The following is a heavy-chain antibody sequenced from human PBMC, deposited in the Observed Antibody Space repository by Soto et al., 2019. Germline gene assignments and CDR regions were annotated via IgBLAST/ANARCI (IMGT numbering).Heavy chain of an antibody. Sequence: PSETLSLTCTFSGGSISSYYWSWIRQPPGKGLEWIGYIYYSGSTNYNPSLKSRVTISVDTSKNQFSLKLSSVTAADTAVYYCARGPDPVDYYGMDVWGQGTTVTVSS. CDR2: IYYSGST. CDR3: ARGPDPVDYYGMDV. J-gene: IGHJ6*02. D-gene: IGHD2-21*01. V-gene: IGHV4-59*01. CDR1: GGSISSYY.